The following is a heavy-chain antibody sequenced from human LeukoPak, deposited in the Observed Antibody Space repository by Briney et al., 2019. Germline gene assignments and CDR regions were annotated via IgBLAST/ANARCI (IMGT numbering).Heavy chain of an antibody. D-gene: IGHD2-2*01. CDR2: IYYSGST. Sequence: SETLSLTCTVSGGSISSGDYYWSWIRQPPGKGLEWIGYIYYSGSTYYNPSLKSRVTISVDTSKNQFSLKLSSVTAADTGVYYCAREDCSSTSCHGFMDVWGKGTTVTVSS. CDR3: AREDCSSTSCHGFMDV. J-gene: IGHJ6*03. V-gene: IGHV4-30-4*08. CDR1: GGSISSGDYY.